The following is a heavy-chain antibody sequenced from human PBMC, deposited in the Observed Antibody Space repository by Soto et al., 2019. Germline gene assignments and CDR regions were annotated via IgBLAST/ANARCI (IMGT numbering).Heavy chain of an antibody. CDR3: ARDSELCSMDY. J-gene: IGHJ4*02. Sequence: PSETLSLTCTVSGGSISSGGYYWSWIRQHPGKGLEWIGYIYYSGSTYYNPSLKSRVSISVDTSKNQFSLKLRSVTAADTAVYYCARDSELCSMDYWGQGTMVTVSS. CDR2: IYYSGST. CDR1: GGSISSGGYY. V-gene: IGHV4-31*03. D-gene: IGHD3-16*01.